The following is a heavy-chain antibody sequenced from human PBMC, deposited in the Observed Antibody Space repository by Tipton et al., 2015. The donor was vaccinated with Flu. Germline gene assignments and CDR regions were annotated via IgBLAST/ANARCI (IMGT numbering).Heavy chain of an antibody. D-gene: IGHD4-17*01. CDR3: ARAPRLRGDYVIWVGWFDP. J-gene: IGHJ5*02. CDR2: IYYSGST. V-gene: IGHV4-31*03. CDR1: GGSISSGGYY. Sequence: TLSPTCTVSGGSISSGGYYWSWIRQHPGKGLEWIGYIYYSGSTYYNPSLKSRVTISVDTSKNQFSLKLSSVTAADTAVYYCARAPRLRGDYVIWVGWFDPWGQGTLVTVSS.